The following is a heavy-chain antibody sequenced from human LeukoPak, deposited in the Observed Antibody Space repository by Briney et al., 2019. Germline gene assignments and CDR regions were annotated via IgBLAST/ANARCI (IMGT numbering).Heavy chain of an antibody. J-gene: IGHJ4*02. D-gene: IGHD6-19*01. CDR1: GFTFSSYG. CDR3: ARDPGHNGWYGDN. CDR2: IWYDGSNK. Sequence: PGGSLRLSCAASGFTFSSYGMHWVRQAPGKGLEWVSIIWYDGSNKYYADSVKGRFTISKDNFKNTLYLQMNSLRAEDTAIYYCARDPGHNGWYGDNWGQGTLVTVSS. V-gene: IGHV3-33*01.